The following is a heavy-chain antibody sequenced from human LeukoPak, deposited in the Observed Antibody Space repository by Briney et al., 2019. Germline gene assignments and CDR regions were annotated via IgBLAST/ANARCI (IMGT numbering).Heavy chain of an antibody. J-gene: IGHJ4*02. Sequence: SVKVSCKASGGTFSSYAISWVRQAPGQGLEWMGGIIPIFGTANYAQKFQGRVTITADESTSTAYMELSSLRSEDTAVYYCARQTKPGYSSGWYGFDYWGQGTLVTVSS. CDR3: ARQTKPGYSSGWYGFDY. CDR2: IIPIFGTA. D-gene: IGHD6-19*01. V-gene: IGHV1-69*13. CDR1: GGTFSSYA.